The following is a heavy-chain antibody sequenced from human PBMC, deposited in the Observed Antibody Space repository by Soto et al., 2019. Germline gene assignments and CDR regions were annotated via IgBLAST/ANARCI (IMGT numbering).Heavy chain of an antibody. CDR3: ARGGIGRPDY. CDR2: ISSGSGTR. CDR1: GFKFSGYG. V-gene: IGHV3-48*02. D-gene: IGHD6-13*01. J-gene: IGHJ4*02. Sequence: VQLVNSGGGLVQPGGSLRLSCAASGFKFSGYGMNWVRQAPGKGLEWVSYISSGSGTRTYASSVRGRFTISRDNARSSLYLQLNSLRDDDTGVYYCARGGIGRPDYGGQGTLVLVSS.